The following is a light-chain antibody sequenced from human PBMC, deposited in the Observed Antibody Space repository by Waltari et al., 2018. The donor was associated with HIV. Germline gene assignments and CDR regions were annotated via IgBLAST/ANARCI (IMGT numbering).Light chain of an antibody. V-gene: IGLV2-11*01. CDR2: DVN. J-gene: IGLJ1*01. CDR1: SSDVGGYNY. Sequence: QSALTQPRSVSGSPGQSVTISCNGTSSDVGGYNYVSWYQQHPGKAPKLMIYDVNKRPSGVPDRFSGSKSGNTASLTISGLQAEDEADYYCCSYGGSFFYVFGTGTKVTVL. CDR3: CSYGGSFFYV.